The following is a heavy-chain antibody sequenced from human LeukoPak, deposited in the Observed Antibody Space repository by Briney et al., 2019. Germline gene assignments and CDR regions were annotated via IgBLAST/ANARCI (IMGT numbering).Heavy chain of an antibody. J-gene: IGHJ4*02. CDR2: INHSGST. D-gene: IGHD6-19*01. Sequence: PSETLSLTCAVYGGSFSGYYWSWIRQPPGKGLEWIGEINHSGSTNYNPPLKSRVTISVDTSKNQFSLKLSSVTAADTAVYYCARVYRIAVAGPTFDYWGQGTLVTVSS. CDR3: ARVYRIAVAGPTFDY. V-gene: IGHV4-34*01. CDR1: GGSFSGYY.